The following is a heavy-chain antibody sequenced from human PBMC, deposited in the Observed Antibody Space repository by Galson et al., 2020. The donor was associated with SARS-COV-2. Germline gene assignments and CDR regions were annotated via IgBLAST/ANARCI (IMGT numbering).Heavy chain of an antibody. CDR2: ISSSRSYI. Sequence: GESLKISCAVSGFTFSSYSMNWLRQAPGKGLQWVSSISSSRSYIYYADSLKGRFTISRHNAKNSLYLQMNSLRAEDTAVYYCARGSTVTTSQTPFDYWGQGTLVTVSS. CDR1: GFTFSSYS. CDR3: ARGSTVTTSQTPFDY. V-gene: IGHV3-21*01. D-gene: IGHD4-17*01. J-gene: IGHJ4*02.